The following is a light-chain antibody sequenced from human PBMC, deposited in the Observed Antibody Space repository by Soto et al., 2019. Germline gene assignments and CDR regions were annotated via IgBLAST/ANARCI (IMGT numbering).Light chain of an antibody. CDR3: HQAYSTSWT. V-gene: IGKV1-39*01. J-gene: IGKJ1*01. Sequence: DIQMTQSPSSLSASVGDRVTITCRASQTIGRYLSWYQHKPGKAPNLLIYAASSVQSGVPSRFSGSGSGTDFSLTISSLQPEDFATYFCHQAYSTSWTFGQGTKVEV. CDR1: QTIGRY. CDR2: AAS.